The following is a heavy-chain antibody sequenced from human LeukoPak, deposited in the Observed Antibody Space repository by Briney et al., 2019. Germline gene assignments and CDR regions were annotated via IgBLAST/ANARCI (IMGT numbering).Heavy chain of an antibody. V-gene: IGHV1-3*01. CDR3: AAYRDGYNEAFDY. Sequence: RASVKVSCKASGYTLTSYAMHWVRQAPGQRLEWMGWINAGNGNTKYSQKFQGRVTITRATSASTAYMELSSLRSEDTAVYYCAAYRDGYNEAFDYWGQGTLVTVSS. J-gene: IGHJ4*02. CDR1: GYTLTSYA. CDR2: INAGNGNT. D-gene: IGHD5-24*01.